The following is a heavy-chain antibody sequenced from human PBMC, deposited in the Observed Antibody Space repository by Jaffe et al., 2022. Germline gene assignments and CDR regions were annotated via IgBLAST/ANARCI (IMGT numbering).Heavy chain of an antibody. Sequence: EVQLVESGGGLVQPGRSLRLSCTASGFTFGDYAMSWVRQAPGKGLEWVGFIRSKAYGGTTEYAASVKGRFTISRDDSKSIAYLQMNSLKTEDTAVYYCTRNWRNGARYGGNSGVDYWGQGTLVTVSS. CDR3: TRNWRNGARYGGNSGVDY. CDR1: GFTFGDYA. V-gene: IGHV3-49*04. D-gene: IGHD2-21*02. CDR2: IRSKAYGGTT. J-gene: IGHJ4*02.